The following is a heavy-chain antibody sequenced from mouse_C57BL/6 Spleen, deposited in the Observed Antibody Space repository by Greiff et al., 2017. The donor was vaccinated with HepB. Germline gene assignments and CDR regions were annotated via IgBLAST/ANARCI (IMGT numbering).Heavy chain of an antibody. CDR2: ISYSGST. V-gene: IGHV3-1*01. Sequence: VQMKESGPGMVKPSQSLSLTCTVTGYSITSGYDWHWIRHFPGNKLEWMGYISYSGSTNYNPSLKSRISITHDTSKNHFFLKLNSVTTEDTATYYCARGDYYGSSHRAMDYWGQGTSVTVSS. D-gene: IGHD1-1*01. J-gene: IGHJ4*01. CDR1: GYSITSGYD. CDR3: ARGDYYGSSHRAMDY.